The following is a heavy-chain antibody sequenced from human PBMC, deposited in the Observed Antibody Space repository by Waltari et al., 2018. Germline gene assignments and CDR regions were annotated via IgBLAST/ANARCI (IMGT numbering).Heavy chain of an antibody. CDR1: GFTFSYYS. D-gene: IGHD5-12*01. Sequence: EVQLVESGGGLVKPGGSLRLSCAASGFTFSYYSMRWVSRAPGEGLEWVSSISSSSSSYKNYADSVKGRFTISRDDAKNSLYLQMNSLRAEDTAVYYCTRTDGNSGPSDYWGQGTLVTVSS. CDR2: ISSSSSSYK. J-gene: IGHJ4*02. V-gene: IGHV3-21*01. CDR3: TRTDGNSGPSDY.